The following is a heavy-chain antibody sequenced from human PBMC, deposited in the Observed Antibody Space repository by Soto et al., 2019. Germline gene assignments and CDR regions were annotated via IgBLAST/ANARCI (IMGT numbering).Heavy chain of an antibody. CDR1: GFTFSSYW. CDR2: IKQDGSEK. D-gene: IGHD2-2*01. J-gene: IGHJ6*03. Sequence: GGSLRLSCAASGFTFSSYWMSWVRQAPGKGLEWVANIKQDGSEKYYVDSVKGRFTISRDNAKNSLYLQMNSLRAEDTAVYYCARDDFDCSSTSCYAGYYYYMDVWGKGTTVTVSS. V-gene: IGHV3-7*01. CDR3: ARDDFDCSSTSCYAGYYYYMDV.